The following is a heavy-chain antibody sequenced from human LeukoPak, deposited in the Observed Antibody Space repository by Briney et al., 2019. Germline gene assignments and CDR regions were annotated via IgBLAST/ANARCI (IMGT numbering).Heavy chain of an antibody. V-gene: IGHV3-48*03. CDR3: AKAGMTRFDY. J-gene: IGHJ4*02. CDR2: ITRSGSII. CDR1: GFTFSSYE. D-gene: IGHD1-20*01. Sequence: QTGGSLRLSSAASGFTFSSYEMNWVRQAPGKGLEGISYITRSGSIIYYADSVKGRFTISRDNAKNSLYLQMNSLRVEDTAVYYCAKAGMTRFDYWGQGIMVTVSS.